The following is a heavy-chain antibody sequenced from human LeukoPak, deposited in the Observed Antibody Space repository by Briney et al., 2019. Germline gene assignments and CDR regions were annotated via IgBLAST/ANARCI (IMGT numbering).Heavy chain of an antibody. CDR1: GGSISSYY. CDR2: IYYSGST. D-gene: IGHD2-21*01. Sequence: SETLSLTCTASGGSISSYYLSWIRQPPGKGLEWIGYIYYSGSTNYNPSLKSRVTRSVVTSKIQFSMELSSVTAADAAVYYCAIESFVSRGFDPWGQGTLVTVSS. CDR3: AIESFVSRGFDP. J-gene: IGHJ5*02. V-gene: IGHV4-59*01.